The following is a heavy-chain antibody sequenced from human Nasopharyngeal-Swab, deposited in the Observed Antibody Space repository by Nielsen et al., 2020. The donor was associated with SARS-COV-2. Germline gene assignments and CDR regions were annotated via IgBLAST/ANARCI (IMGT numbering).Heavy chain of an antibody. CDR2: IKQDGSDK. V-gene: IGHV3-7*01. J-gene: IGHJ3*02. Sequence: GGSLRLPCAASGFTFSSYWMSWVRQAPGKGLEWVANIKQDGSDKYYVDSVKGRFTISRDNAKNSLELQMNSLRVEDTAVYYCGRGGKLGALDIWGQGTMVTVSS. D-gene: IGHD3-16*01. CDR1: GFTFSSYW. CDR3: GRGGKLGALDI.